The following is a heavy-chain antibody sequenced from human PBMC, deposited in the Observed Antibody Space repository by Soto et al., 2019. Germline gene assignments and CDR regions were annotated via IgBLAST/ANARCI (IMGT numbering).Heavy chain of an antibody. CDR2: INPSGGST. D-gene: IGHD6-19*01. CDR1: GYTFTSYD. J-gene: IGHJ3*02. CDR3: ARSGGSVFAVAGNDAFEI. Sequence: ASVKVSCKASGYTFTSYDMHWVRQAPGQGLEWMGIINPSGGSTSYAQKFQGRVTMTRDTSTSTVYMELSSLRSEDTAVYYCARSGGSVFAVAGNDAFEIWGQGKMVTVSS. V-gene: IGHV1-46*01.